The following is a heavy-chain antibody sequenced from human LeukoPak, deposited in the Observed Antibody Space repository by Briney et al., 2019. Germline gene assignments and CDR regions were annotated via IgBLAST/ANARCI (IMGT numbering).Heavy chain of an antibody. J-gene: IGHJ4*02. CDR2: LAQDGGEI. Sequence: GGSLRLSCAASGFTFSSYWMSWVRQPPGKGLEWVANLAQDGGEIYYADSVKGRFTISRDNAKSSLYLQMNSLRAEDTAVYYCVRDIVGSTGTDYWGQGTLVTVSS. D-gene: IGHD1-26*01. V-gene: IGHV3-7*01. CDR3: VRDIVGSTGTDY. CDR1: GFTFSSYW.